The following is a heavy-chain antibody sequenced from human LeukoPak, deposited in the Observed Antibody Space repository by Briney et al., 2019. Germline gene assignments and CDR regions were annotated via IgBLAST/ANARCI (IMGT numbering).Heavy chain of an antibody. Sequence: GASVKVSCKASGGTFSSYAISWVRQAPGQGLEWMGRIIPILGIANYAQKFQGRVTITADKSTSTAYMELSSLRSEDTAVYYCARAMGFDAFDIWGQGTMVTVSS. V-gene: IGHV1-69*04. CDR1: GGTFSSYA. CDR3: ARAMGFDAFDI. J-gene: IGHJ3*02. D-gene: IGHD2-8*01. CDR2: IIPILGIA.